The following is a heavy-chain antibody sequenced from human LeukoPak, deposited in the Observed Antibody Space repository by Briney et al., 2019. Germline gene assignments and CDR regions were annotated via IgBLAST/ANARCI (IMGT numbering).Heavy chain of an antibody. CDR2: IKPDGSEK. V-gene: IGHV3-7*01. Sequence: SGGSQRLSCAASGFSLKYYWMTWVRQAPGKGLEWVANIKPDGSEKYYVDSVKGRFIVSRDNAKNSLYLQMNSLRVEDTAVYYCASTSWSGYDYWGQGTLVTVSS. CDR3: ASTSWSGYDY. D-gene: IGHD3-3*01. CDR1: GFSLKYYW. J-gene: IGHJ4*02.